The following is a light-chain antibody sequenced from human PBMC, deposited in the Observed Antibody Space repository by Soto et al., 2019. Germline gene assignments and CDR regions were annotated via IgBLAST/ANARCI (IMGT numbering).Light chain of an antibody. CDR2: DVS. J-gene: IGLJ2*01. V-gene: IGLV2-11*01. Sequence: QSVLTQPRSVSGSPGQSVTISCTGTSSDVGGYNYVSWYQQHPGKAPKLMIYDVSKRPSGVPDRFSGSKSGNTASLTISGLQDEDDADYYCCSYAGSFVVFGGGTKLTVL. CDR1: SSDVGGYNY. CDR3: CSYAGSFVV.